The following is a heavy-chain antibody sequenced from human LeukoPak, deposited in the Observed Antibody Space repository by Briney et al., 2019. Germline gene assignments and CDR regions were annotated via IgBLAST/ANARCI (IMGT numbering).Heavy chain of an antibody. CDR1: GFTFSNYA. J-gene: IGHJ4*02. CDR3: ARVGIAVAAYEGNY. D-gene: IGHD6-19*01. V-gene: IGHV3-30*04. Sequence: GRSLRLSCAASGFTFSNYAMHWVRQAPGKGLEWVAVISYDGSNKFYADSVKGRFTISRDNSKNTLHLQMNSLRAEDTAVYYCARVGIAVAAYEGNYWGQGTLVTVSS. CDR2: ISYDGSNK.